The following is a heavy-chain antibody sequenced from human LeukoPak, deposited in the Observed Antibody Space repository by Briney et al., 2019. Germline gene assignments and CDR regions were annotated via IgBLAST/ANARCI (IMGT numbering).Heavy chain of an antibody. CDR3: ARGDGGDYFDY. CDR2: IGTAGDT. V-gene: IGHV3-13*03. J-gene: IGHJ4*02. CDR1: GFTFSSYD. Sequence: GGSLRLSCAACGFTFSSYDMHWVRQATGKGLEWVSAIGTAGDTYYPGSVKGQFTISRENAKNSLYLQMNSLRAEDTALYYCARGDGGDYFDYWGQGTLVTVSS. D-gene: IGHD3-16*01.